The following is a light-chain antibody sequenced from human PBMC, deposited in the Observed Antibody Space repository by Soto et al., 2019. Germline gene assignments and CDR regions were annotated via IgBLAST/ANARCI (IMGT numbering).Light chain of an antibody. Sequence: EIVLTQSPATLSLSPGERATLSCRASQSVSSYLAWYQQKPGQAPRLLIYDASNRATGIPARFSGSGSGTDFPLTNSSLEPEDFAGYYRQLGRSTFGGGTKVEIK. V-gene: IGKV3-11*01. J-gene: IGKJ4*01. CDR1: QSVSSY. CDR3: QLGRST. CDR2: DAS.